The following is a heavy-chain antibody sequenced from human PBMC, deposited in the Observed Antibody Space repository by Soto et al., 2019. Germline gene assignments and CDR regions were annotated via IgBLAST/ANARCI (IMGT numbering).Heavy chain of an antibody. V-gene: IGHV1-18*01. CDR3: ARVVRGVVNWFDP. Sequence: GPEVKTPGASVSVSCKTSGDTFTNFGLSWVRQAPGQGLEWMGWIATYNSNRNYAQKFQGRLTLTTDTSTSTAYMELKSLGYDDTAVYYCARVVRGVVNWFDPWGQGTLVTVSS. J-gene: IGHJ5*02. D-gene: IGHD3-10*01. CDR2: IATYNSNR. CDR1: GDTFTNFG.